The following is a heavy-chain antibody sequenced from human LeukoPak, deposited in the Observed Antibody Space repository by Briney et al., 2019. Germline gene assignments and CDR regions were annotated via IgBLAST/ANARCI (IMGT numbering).Heavy chain of an antibody. J-gene: IGHJ5*01. CDR1: GGSISSSSHY. D-gene: IGHD1-26*01. Sequence: SETLSLTCTVSGGSISSSSHYWGWIRQPPGKGLEWIGNIYYSGSTYYKPSLKSRVTISVDTSKNHFSLKLSSVTAEDTAVYYCARLLKYSGSYYSDSWGQGTLVTASS. V-gene: IGHV4-39*01. CDR2: IYYSGST. CDR3: ARLLKYSGSYYSDS.